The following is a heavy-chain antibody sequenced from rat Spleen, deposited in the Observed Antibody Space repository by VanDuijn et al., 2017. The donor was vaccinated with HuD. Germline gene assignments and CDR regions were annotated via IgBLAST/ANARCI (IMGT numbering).Heavy chain of an antibody. V-gene: IGHV5-62*01. Sequence: VQLVESGGGLVKPGMSLKLSCSASGFTFSSYGMHWIRQAPGKGLDWVAYISSSSGTVYADAVKGRFTISRDNAKNTLYQQLNSLKSEDTAIYYWARLTTEDMMDAWGQGASVTVSS. J-gene: IGHJ4*01. CDR2: ISSSSGT. CDR1: GFTFSSYG. CDR3: ARLTTEDMMDA. D-gene: IGHD1-11*01.